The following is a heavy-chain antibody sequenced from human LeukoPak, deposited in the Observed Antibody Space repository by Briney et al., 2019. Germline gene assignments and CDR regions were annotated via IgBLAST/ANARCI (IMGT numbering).Heavy chain of an antibody. J-gene: IGHJ6*02. CDR1: GYTLTELS. CDR3: ATDDGGAAQGFPMVDYYYGMDV. D-gene: IGHD3-16*01. CDR2: FDPEDGET. Sequence: ASVKVSCKVSGYTLTELSMHWVRQAPGKGLEWMGGFDPEDGETIYAQKFQGRVTTTEDTSTDTAYMELSSLRSEDTAVYYCATDDGGAAQGFPMVDYYYGMDVWGQGTTVTVSS. V-gene: IGHV1-24*01.